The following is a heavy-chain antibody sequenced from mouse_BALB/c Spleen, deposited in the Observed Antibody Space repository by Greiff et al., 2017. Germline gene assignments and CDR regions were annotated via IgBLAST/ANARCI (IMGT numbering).Heavy chain of an antibody. CDR1: GFTFSSYG. J-gene: IGHJ2*01. Sequence: EVQGVESGGDLVKPGGSLKLSCAASGFTFSSYGMSWVRQTPDKRLEWVATISSGGSYTYYPDSVKGRFTISRDNAKNTLYLQMSSLKSEDTAMYYCASLNWAYFDYWGQGTTLTVSS. CDR2: ISSGGSYT. CDR3: ASLNWAYFDY. D-gene: IGHD4-1*02. V-gene: IGHV5-6*01.